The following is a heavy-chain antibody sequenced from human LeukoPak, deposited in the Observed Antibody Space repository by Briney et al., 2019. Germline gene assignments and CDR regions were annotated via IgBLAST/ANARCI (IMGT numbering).Heavy chain of an antibody. CDR1: GFTFSSYS. Sequence: GGSLRLSCAAPGFTFSSYSMNWVRQAPGKGLEWVSSISSSSSYIYYADSVKGRFTISRDNAKNSLYLQMNSLRAEDTAVYYCARVGVWVGATADDAFDIWGQGTMVTVSS. D-gene: IGHD1-26*01. J-gene: IGHJ3*02. V-gene: IGHV3-21*01. CDR2: ISSSSSYI. CDR3: ARVGVWVGATADDAFDI.